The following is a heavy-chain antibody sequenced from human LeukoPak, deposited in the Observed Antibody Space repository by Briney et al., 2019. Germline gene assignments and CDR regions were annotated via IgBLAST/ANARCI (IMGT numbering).Heavy chain of an antibody. CDR1: GGSISSSSYF. Sequence: SETLSLTCTVSGGSISSSSYFWGWIRQPPGKGLEWIGSLYYSGSTFYNPSLKSRVTISVDTSKNQFSLKLSSVTAADTAVYYCPRLVAAPATYYFDYWGQGTLVTVSS. CDR3: PRLVAAPATYYFDY. CDR2: LYYSGST. J-gene: IGHJ4*02. D-gene: IGHD6-13*01. V-gene: IGHV4-39*01.